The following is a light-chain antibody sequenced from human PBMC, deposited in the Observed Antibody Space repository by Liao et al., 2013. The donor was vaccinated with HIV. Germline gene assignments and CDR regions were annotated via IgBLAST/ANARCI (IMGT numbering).Light chain of an antibody. CDR3: LSADSSGTGWV. CDR2: KDS. J-gene: IGLJ3*02. CDR1: ALPKQY. V-gene: IGLV3-25*03. Sequence: SYELTQPPSVSVSPGQTARITCSGDALPKQYAYWYQQKPGQAPVLVIYKDSERSSGIPERFSGSSSGTIVTLTISGVQAEDEADYYCLSADSSGTGWVFGGGTKLTVL.